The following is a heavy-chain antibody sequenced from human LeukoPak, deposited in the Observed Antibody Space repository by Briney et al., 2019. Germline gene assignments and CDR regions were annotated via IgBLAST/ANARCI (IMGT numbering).Heavy chain of an antibody. J-gene: IGHJ5*02. CDR1: EFTFSSYS. V-gene: IGHV3-21*01. CDR3: ASGFDWFANWFDP. D-gene: IGHD3-9*01. CDR2: ISSSSSYI. Sequence: GGSLRLSCAASEFTFSSYSMNWVRQAPGKGLEWVSSISSSSSYIYYADSVKGRFTISRDNAKNSLYLQMNSLRAEDTAVYYCASGFDWFANWFDPWGQGTLVTVSS.